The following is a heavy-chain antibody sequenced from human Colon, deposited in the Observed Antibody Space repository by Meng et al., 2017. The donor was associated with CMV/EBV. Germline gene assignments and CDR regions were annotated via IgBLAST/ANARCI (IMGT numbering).Heavy chain of an antibody. CDR2: IAYSRST. D-gene: IGHD2-21*02. V-gene: IGHV4-39*07. CDR1: GGSVSSSSSY. Sequence: TVSGGSVSSSSSYWDWIRQPPGKGLEWIGRIAYSRSTYYTPSLKGRVTISVDSPKNQFSLKLNSVTAADTAVYYCARATADSSTIDYWGQGTLVTVSS. J-gene: IGHJ4*02. CDR3: ARATADSSTIDY.